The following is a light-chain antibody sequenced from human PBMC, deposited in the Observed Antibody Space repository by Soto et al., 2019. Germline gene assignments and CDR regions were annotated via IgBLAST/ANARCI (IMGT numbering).Light chain of an antibody. CDR2: DVS. V-gene: IGLV2-14*03. CDR1: SSDVGGYNF. Sequence: QSALTQPASVSGSPGQSITISCTGTSSDVGGYNFVSWYQQHPGEAPKLVMFDVSNRPSGISSRFSGSKSGNTASLTISGLQAEDEAVYYCSSYTSSTTVYVFGAGTKLPS. CDR3: SSYTSSTTVYV. J-gene: IGLJ1*01.